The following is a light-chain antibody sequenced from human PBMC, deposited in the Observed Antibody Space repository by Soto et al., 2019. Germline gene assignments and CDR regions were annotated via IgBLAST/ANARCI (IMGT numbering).Light chain of an antibody. CDR2: GAS. V-gene: IGKV3-20*01. CDR1: QSVCSSF. J-gene: IGKJ2*01. Sequence: EIVLTQSPGTLSLSPGERATLSCRASQSVCSSFLSWYQQKPGHAPRLLIYGASSRATGIPDRFSGSGSGTDFTLTISRLEPEDFAVDYCQQYGSSPRTFGQGTKLEIK. CDR3: QQYGSSPRT.